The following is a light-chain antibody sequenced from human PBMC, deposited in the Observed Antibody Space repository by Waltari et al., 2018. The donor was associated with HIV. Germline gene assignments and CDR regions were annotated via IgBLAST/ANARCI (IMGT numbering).Light chain of an antibody. Sequence: SVLTQQPPVSAAPGQKVTISCSGSSSNIGNHYVFWYQHFPGAAPKLLIYDNDNRPSEIPDRFSGSKSGTSATLGITGLQTGDEAHYYCGTWDSSLTAVVFGGGTKLTVL. CDR3: GTWDSSLTAVV. J-gene: IGLJ2*01. CDR2: DND. V-gene: IGLV1-51*01. CDR1: SSNIGNHY.